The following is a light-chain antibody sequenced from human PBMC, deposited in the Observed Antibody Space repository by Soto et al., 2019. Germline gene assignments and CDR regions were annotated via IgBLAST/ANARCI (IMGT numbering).Light chain of an antibody. V-gene: IGKV1-5*03. Sequence: DIQMTQSPSSLSASVGDRVTIXXRASQSISVWLAWYQQKPGKAPNLXIYQASRLESGVPSRFSGSGAGTEFTLTISSLQPDDFATYYCQQYNSYLWTFGQGTKVDIK. CDR2: QAS. CDR1: QSISVW. J-gene: IGKJ1*01. CDR3: QQYNSYLWT.